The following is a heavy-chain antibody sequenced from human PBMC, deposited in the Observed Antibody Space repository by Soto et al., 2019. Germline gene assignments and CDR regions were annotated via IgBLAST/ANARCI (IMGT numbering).Heavy chain of an antibody. J-gene: IGHJ4*02. CDR3: AGEEYYYGSGAFFDD. CDR2: IIPILGIA. CDR1: GGTFSSYT. D-gene: IGHD3-10*01. V-gene: IGHV1-69*08. Sequence: QVQLVQSGAEVKKPGSSVKVSCKASGGTFSSYTISWVRQAPGQGLEWMGRIIPILGIANYAQKLQGRVTITADKSTSTAYMELSSLRSEDTAVYYCAGEEYYYGSGAFFDDWGQGTLVTVSS.